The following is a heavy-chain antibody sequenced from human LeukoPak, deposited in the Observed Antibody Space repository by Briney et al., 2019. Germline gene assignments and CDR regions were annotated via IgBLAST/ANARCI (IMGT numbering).Heavy chain of an antibody. CDR2: ISSSSSYI. CDR3: ARDTFCGGDCYSDY. CDR1: GFTFSSYS. D-gene: IGHD2-21*02. Sequence: PGGSLRLSCAASGFTFSSYSMSWVRQAPGKGLEWVSSISSSSSYIYYADSVKGRFTISRDNAKNSLYLQMNSLRAEDTAVYYCARDTFCGGDCYSDYWGQGTLVTVSS. J-gene: IGHJ4*02. V-gene: IGHV3-21*01.